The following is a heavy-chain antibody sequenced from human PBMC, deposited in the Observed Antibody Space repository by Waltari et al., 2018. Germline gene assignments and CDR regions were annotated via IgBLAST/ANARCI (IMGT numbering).Heavy chain of an antibody. CDR2: IDSSGSGT. CDR3: VRDELGSGSTRVDV. CDR1: GFTLSRYG. Sequence: EVQLVEAGGGLVQPGGSLRLSCAASGFTLSRYGRNWVRQAPGKGLEWVSYIDSSGSGTLYADSLKGRFTVSRDNANNSLHLQINSLRAEDTATYYCVRDELGSGSTRVDVWGQGTTVTVSS. D-gene: IGHD1-7*01. V-gene: IGHV3-48*03. J-gene: IGHJ6*02.